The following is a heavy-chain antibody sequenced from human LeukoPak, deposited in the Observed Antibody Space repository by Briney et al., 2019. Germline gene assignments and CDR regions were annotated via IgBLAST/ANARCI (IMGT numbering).Heavy chain of an antibody. CDR3: AKDLGIGVVMVTAPLLDY. Sequence: PGGSLRLSCAVSGFTFSSHGMHWVRQAPGKGLEWMAVISFDGSDKKYADSVKGRFTISRDNSKNTAYLEMNSLRVNDTAVYYCAKDLGIGVVMVTAPLLDYWGQGTLVTVSS. CDR1: GFTFSSHG. J-gene: IGHJ4*02. V-gene: IGHV3-30*18. CDR2: ISFDGSDK. D-gene: IGHD2-21*02.